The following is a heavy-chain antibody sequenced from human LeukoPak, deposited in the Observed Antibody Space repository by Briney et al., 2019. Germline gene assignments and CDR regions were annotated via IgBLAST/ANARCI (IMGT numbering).Heavy chain of an antibody. Sequence: GASVKVSCKASGYTFTSHGISWVRQAPGQGLEWMGWMSAYNGNTNYAQQLQGRVTMTTDTFTNTAYVELRSLRSDDTAVYYCARRGSGYYYYMDVWGKGTTVTIS. CDR2: MSAYNGNT. V-gene: IGHV1-18*01. J-gene: IGHJ6*03. CDR1: GYTFTSHG. D-gene: IGHD3-16*01. CDR3: ARRGSGYYYYMDV.